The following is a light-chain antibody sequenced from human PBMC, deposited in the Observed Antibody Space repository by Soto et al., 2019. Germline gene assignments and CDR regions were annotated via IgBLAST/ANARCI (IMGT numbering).Light chain of an antibody. V-gene: IGKV3-20*01. Sequence: EIVLTQSPGTLSLSPGERATLSCRASQSVSSSFLAWYQQRPGQAPRLIIYAASSRATGIPDRFSCSGSGTSFTLTISRLEPEDVAVYYCQQYGTSPYTFGQGTKLEIK. J-gene: IGKJ2*01. CDR2: AAS. CDR1: QSVSSSF. CDR3: QQYGTSPYT.